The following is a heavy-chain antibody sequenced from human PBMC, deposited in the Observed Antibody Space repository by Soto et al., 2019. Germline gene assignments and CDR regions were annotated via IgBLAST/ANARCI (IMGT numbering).Heavy chain of an antibody. CDR2: ISSSSTYI. D-gene: IGHD2-2*01. Sequence: EVRLVESGGGLVKPGGSLRLSCAASGFTFSSYSINWVRQAPGKGLAWVSIISSSSTYIYYTDSVKGRFTISRDNAKNSLYLQMDSLRVEDTAVYYCARAVATMPRGAPGDWGHGTLVTVSS. CDR1: GFTFSSYS. J-gene: IGHJ4*01. V-gene: IGHV3-21*01. CDR3: ARAVATMPRGAPGD.